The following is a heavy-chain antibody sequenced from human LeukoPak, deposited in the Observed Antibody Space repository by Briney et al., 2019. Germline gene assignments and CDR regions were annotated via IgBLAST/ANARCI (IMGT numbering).Heavy chain of an antibody. CDR1: GFTVSSNS. CDR3: AKSAGYNPAVNYYYYYMDV. V-gene: IGHV3-23*01. D-gene: IGHD5-24*01. CDR2: ISGSGGST. J-gene: IGHJ6*03. Sequence: GGSVRLSCTVSGFTVSSNSMSWVRQAPGKGLEWVSAISGSGGSTYYADSVKGRFTISRDNSKNTLYLQMNSLRAEDTAVYYCAKSAGYNPAVNYYYYYMDVWGKGTTVIVSS.